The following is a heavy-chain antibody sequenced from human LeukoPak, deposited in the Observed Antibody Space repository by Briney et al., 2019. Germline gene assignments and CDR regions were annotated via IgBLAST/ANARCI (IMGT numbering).Heavy chain of an antibody. Sequence: SETLSLTCTVSAYSISSGYYWGWIRQPPGKGLDGIGSIYHSGSTYYNPSLKSRVTISVDTSKNQFSLKLSSVTAADTAVYYCARDGRYYYAFDIWGQGTMVTVSS. V-gene: IGHV4-38-2*02. CDR2: IYHSGST. J-gene: IGHJ3*02. CDR3: ARDGRYYYAFDI. D-gene: IGHD1-26*01. CDR1: AYSISSGYY.